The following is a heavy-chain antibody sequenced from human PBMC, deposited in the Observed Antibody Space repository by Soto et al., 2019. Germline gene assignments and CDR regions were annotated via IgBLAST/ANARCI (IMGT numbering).Heavy chain of an antibody. D-gene: IGHD3-3*01. CDR2: IYWDDDK. Sequence: QITLNESGPTQVKPRQTLTLTCTFSGFSLTTSGVGVGWIRQSPGKAPEWLALIYWDDDKRYSPSLKRRLTITKDPSKNQVVLTMADLDPADTATYYCAHRVLRTVFGLVTPTAIYFDFWGQGTPVAVSS. V-gene: IGHV2-5*02. CDR3: AHRVLRTVFGLVTPTAIYFDF. CDR1: GFSLTTSGVG. J-gene: IGHJ4*02.